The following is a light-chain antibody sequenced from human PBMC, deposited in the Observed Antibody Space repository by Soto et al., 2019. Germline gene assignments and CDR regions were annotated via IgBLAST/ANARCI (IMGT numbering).Light chain of an antibody. J-gene: IGKJ1*01. CDR1: QGLSTY. V-gene: IGKV1-39*01. CDR3: QGTYLTSWT. CDR2: AAS. Sequence: DRLWTHYPCSLYGSVGGRVTITLRASQGLSTYLTWYQQKPGQAPKLLIYAASSLQSGVPSRFSFSESEADFTLTINILPPEPFASYILQGTYLTSWTFGQGTKVDI.